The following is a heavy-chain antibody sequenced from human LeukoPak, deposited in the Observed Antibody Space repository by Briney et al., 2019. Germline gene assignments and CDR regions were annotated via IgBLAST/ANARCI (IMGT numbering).Heavy chain of an antibody. V-gene: IGHV4-4*07. CDR3: ARGLYCSGTSCPHPFFDY. CDR2: IYTSGST. J-gene: IGHJ4*02. D-gene: IGHD2-2*01. CDR1: GGSISSYY. Sequence: SETLSLTCTVSGGSISSYYWSWIRQPAGKGLEWIGRIYTSGSTNYNPSLKSRVTMSVDTSKNQFSLKLSSVTAADTVVYYCARGLYCSGTSCPHPFFDYWGQGTLVTVSS.